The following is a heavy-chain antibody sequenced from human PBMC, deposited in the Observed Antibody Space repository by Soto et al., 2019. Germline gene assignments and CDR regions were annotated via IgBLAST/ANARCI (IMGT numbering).Heavy chain of an antibody. J-gene: IGHJ5*02. D-gene: IGHD3-16*01. Sequence: PSETLSLTCDVSGGSVIRGSHYFTGIRQPPWNGLELIGYIYSSGSTNYNPSLESRVIISVDTSKNQFSLRLTSVTAADTAVYYCAREKLGLDLWGQGTLVTVSS. CDR2: IYSSGST. CDR3: AREKLGLDL. CDR1: GGSVIRGSHY. V-gene: IGHV4-61*01.